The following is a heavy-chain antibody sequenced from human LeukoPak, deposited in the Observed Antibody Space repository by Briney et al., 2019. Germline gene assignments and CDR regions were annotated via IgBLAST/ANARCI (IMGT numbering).Heavy chain of an antibody. V-gene: IGHV4-39*01. D-gene: IGHD5-18*01. Sequence: SETLSLTCTVSGGSISSSSYYCGWIRQPPGKGLEWIGSIYYSGSTYYNPSLKSRVTISVDPSKNQFSLKLSSVTAADTAVYYCARHSGYSYGYAYYYYYMEGWGKGTTVTVSS. CDR2: IYYSGST. CDR1: GGSISSSSYY. J-gene: IGHJ6*03. CDR3: ARHSGYSYGYAYYYYYMEG.